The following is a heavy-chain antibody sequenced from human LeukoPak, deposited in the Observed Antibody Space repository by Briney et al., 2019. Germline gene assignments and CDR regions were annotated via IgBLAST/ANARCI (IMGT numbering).Heavy chain of an antibody. CDR1: GYTFTNYG. Sequence: EASVKVSCKASGYTFTNYGISWVRQAPGQGLEWMGWISAYNGNTNYAQKLQGRVTMTTDTSTSTAYMELRSLRSDDTAVYYCARVERSPDIVVVPAAIIRPGAFDIWGQGTMVTVSS. J-gene: IGHJ3*02. D-gene: IGHD2-2*01. CDR2: ISAYNGNT. CDR3: ARVERSPDIVVVPAAIIRPGAFDI. V-gene: IGHV1-18*01.